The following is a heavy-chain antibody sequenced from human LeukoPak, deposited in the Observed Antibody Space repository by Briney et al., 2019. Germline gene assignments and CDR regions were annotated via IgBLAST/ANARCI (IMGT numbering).Heavy chain of an antibody. J-gene: IGHJ4*02. V-gene: IGHV4-59*01. Sequence: SETLSLTCTVSGGSISSYYWSWIRQSPGKGLEWIGYIYYSGSTNYNPSLKSRVTISVDTSKNQFSLKLSSVTAADTAVYYCARGPYSSSPGGFDYWGQGTLVTVSS. D-gene: IGHD6-6*01. CDR2: IYYSGST. CDR1: GGSISSYY. CDR3: ARGPYSSSPGGFDY.